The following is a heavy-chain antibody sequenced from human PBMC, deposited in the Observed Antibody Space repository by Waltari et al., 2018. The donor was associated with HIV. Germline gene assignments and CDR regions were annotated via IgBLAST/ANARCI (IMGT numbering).Heavy chain of an antibody. CDR2: ISSNGGST. D-gene: IGHD3-3*01. CDR3: ARDGDYDFWSGYVDY. J-gene: IGHJ4*02. CDR1: GFTFSSYA. V-gene: IGHV3-64*01. Sequence: EVQLVESGGGLVQPGGSLRLSCAASGFTFSSYAMHWVRQAPGKGLEYVSAISSNGGSTYYANSVKGRFTISRDNSKNTLYLQMGSLRAEDMAVYYCARDGDYDFWSGYVDYWGQGTLVTVSS.